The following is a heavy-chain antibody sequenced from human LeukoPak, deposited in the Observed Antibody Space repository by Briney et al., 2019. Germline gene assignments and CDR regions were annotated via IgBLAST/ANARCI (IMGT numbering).Heavy chain of an antibody. J-gene: IGHJ1*01. Sequence: GGSLRLSCAASGFTFSSYSMNWVRQAPGKGLEWVSSISSSSSYIYYADSVKGRFTISRDNSKNTLYLQMNSLRAEDTAVYYCAGRITMIVVVSSEHWGQGTLVTVSS. D-gene: IGHD3-22*01. CDR2: ISSSSSYI. V-gene: IGHV3-21*04. CDR1: GFTFSSYS. CDR3: AGRITMIVVVSSEH.